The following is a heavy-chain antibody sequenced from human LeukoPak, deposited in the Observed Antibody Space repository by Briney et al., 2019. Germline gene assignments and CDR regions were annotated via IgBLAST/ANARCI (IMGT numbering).Heavy chain of an antibody. CDR2: ISDNGGST. V-gene: IGHV3-23*01. Sequence: PGGSLRLSCAASGFTFSSYAMSWVRQTPGKGLEWVSGISDNGGSTYYADSVKGRFTIYRGNSKNTLFLQMNSLRAEDTAVYYCAKIPVSYSSGWSNFDYWGQGTLVTVSS. J-gene: IGHJ4*02. CDR1: GFTFSSYA. D-gene: IGHD6-19*01. CDR3: AKIPVSYSSGWSNFDY.